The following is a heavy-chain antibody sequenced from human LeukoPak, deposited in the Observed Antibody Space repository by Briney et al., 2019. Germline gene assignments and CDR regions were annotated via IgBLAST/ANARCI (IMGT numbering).Heavy chain of an antibody. Sequence: RGSLRLSCAASGFTFSSYWMHWVRQAPGKGLVWVSRINSDGSSTSYADSVKGRFTISRDNAKNTLYLQMNSLRAEDTAVYYCARSDLSLWFGELYFDYWGQGTLVTVSS. CDR3: ARSDLSLWFGELYFDY. J-gene: IGHJ4*02. CDR1: GFTFSSYW. V-gene: IGHV3-74*01. D-gene: IGHD3-10*01. CDR2: INSDGSST.